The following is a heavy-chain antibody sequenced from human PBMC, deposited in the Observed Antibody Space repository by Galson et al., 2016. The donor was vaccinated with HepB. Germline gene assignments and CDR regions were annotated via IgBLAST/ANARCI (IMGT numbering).Heavy chain of an antibody. D-gene: IGHD3-10*01. CDR3: AASLWFGLHPEY. J-gene: IGHJ4*02. V-gene: IGHV4-34*01. Sequence: SETLSLTCAVSGGSLSGHYWTWIRQPPGRGLEWIGEIHRSGNTNYSPSLRSRVSISEDRSQNQVSLRLNSVTAADTAIYYCAASLWFGLHPEYWGQVALVTVSS. CDR1: GGSLSGHY. CDR2: IHRSGNT.